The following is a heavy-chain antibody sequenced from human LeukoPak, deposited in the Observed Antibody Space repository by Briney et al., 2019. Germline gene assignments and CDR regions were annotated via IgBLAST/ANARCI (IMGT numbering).Heavy chain of an antibody. CDR3: AKGGIIGSYYFDY. CDR2: IRSDGSNK. V-gene: IGHV3-30*02. Sequence: GGSLRLSCAASGFSFNNHGMHWVRQAPGKGLGWVAFIRSDGSNKYYVDSVKGRFTISRDTSKNTLYLQMNSLRVEDTAVYFCAKGGIIGSYYFDYWGRGTLVTVSS. CDR1: GFSFNNHG. D-gene: IGHD1-20*01. J-gene: IGHJ4*02.